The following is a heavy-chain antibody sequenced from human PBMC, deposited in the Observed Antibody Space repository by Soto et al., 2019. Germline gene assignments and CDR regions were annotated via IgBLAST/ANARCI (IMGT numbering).Heavy chain of an antibody. V-gene: IGHV4-30-2*01. CDR2: IYHSGST. D-gene: IGHD6-19*01. Sequence: QLQLQESGSGLVKPSQTLSLTCAVSGGSISSGGYSWSWIRQPPGKGLEWIGYIYHSGSTYYNPSLKSRVTIPVDRSKHQFTPTLSSVPAADTAVYYCASAGGLGAVAADYWGQGTLVTVPS. J-gene: IGHJ4*02. CDR3: ASAGGLGAVAADY. CDR1: GGSISSGGYS.